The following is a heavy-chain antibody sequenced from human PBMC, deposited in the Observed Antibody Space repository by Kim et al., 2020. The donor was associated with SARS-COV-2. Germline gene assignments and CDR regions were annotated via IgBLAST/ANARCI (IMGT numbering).Heavy chain of an antibody. CDR2: ISYGGSKK. V-gene: IGHV3-30*04. CDR3: ARDRNGGGVVVAAALEF. CDR1: GFTFSSYA. D-gene: IGHD2-15*01. J-gene: IGHJ4*02. Sequence: GGSLRLSCAASGFTFSSYAMHWVRQAPGKGLEWVALISYGGSKKYYADSVKGRFTISRDNSKNTVYLQMNTLRPEDTAVYYCARDRNGGGVVVAAALEFWGQGTLVTVSS.